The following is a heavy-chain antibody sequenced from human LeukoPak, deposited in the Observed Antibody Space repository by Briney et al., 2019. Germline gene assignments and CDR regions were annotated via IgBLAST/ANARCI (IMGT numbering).Heavy chain of an antibody. CDR3: ARGGYTYGH. CDR1: GFTFSTSW. CDR2: IKEDGSEK. V-gene: IGHV3-7*05. D-gene: IGHD1-1*01. Sequence: PGGSLRLSCAASGFTFSTSWMSWLRQAPGKGLEWVANIKEDGSEKYYVDSVKGRFTISRDNAKNSLYLQMDSLRAEDTAVYYCARGGYTYGHWGQGTLVTVSS. J-gene: IGHJ4*02.